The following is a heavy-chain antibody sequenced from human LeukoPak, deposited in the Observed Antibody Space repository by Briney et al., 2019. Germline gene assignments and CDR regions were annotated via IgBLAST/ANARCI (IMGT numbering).Heavy chain of an antibody. CDR2: INPDSGGT. Sequence: ASVKVSCKASGYSFTVYYIHCVRQAPGQGLEERGWINPDSGGTNYAQKFQGRVTMTSDTSISTAYMELSRLRSDAADVYYCARGYRSGFPDYWGQGTLVTVSS. J-gene: IGHJ4*02. CDR3: ARGYRSGFPDY. V-gene: IGHV1-2*02. D-gene: IGHD6-19*01. CDR1: GYSFTVYY.